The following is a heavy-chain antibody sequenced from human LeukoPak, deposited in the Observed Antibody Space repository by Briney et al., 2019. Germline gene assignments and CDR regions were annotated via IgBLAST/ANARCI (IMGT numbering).Heavy chain of an antibody. CDR2: IIPIFGTA. Sequence: ASVKVSCKASGGTFSSYAISWVRQAPGQGLEWMGRIIPIFGTANYAQKFQGRVTITTDESTSIAYMELSSLRSEDTAVYYCARGPHSGSYYFDYWGQGTLVTVSS. D-gene: IGHD1-26*01. CDR3: ARGPHSGSYYFDY. V-gene: IGHV1-69*05. CDR1: GGTFSSYA. J-gene: IGHJ4*02.